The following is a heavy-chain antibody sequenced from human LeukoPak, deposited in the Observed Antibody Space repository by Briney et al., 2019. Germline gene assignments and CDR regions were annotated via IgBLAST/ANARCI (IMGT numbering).Heavy chain of an antibody. V-gene: IGHV3-7*01. CDR1: GFTFSTYW. CDR3: ARGDRRFEY. Sequence: PGGSLRLSCAASGFTFSTYWMTWVRQAPGKGLECVANIKEDGTEEYYVDSMKGRFTTSRDTAKNSLSLQMKSLRPEDTAVYYCARGDRRFEYWGQGALVTVSS. J-gene: IGHJ4*02. CDR2: IKEDGTEE. D-gene: IGHD2-21*01.